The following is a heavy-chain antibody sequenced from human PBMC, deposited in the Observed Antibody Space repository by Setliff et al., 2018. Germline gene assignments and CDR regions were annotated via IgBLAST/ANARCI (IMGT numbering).Heavy chain of an antibody. CDR2: IYYNGST. J-gene: IGHJ3*01. Sequence: SQTLSLTCTVSGGSIRSSYYYWGWIRQPPGKGLEWIGSIYYNGSTHFNPSLKSRVAISVDTSKNLLSLRVNSVTATDTAVYYCARPLEESFGGVRDSDAFDVWGQGTMVTVSS. CDR3: ARPLEESFGGVRDSDAFDV. V-gene: IGHV4-39*01. D-gene: IGHD3-16*01. CDR1: GGSIRSSYYY.